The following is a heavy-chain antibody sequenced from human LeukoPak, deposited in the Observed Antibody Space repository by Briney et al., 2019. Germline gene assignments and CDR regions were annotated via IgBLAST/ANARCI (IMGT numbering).Heavy chain of an antibody. J-gene: IGHJ4*02. CDR1: GFTFSSYG. Sequence: PGGSLRLSCAASGFTFSSYGMHWVRQAPGKGLEWVAVIWYVGSNKYYADSVKGRFTISRDNSKNTLYLQMNSLRAEDTAVYYCARVSHCSSTSCYAEGFDYWGQGTLVTVSS. CDR3: ARVSHCSSTSCYAEGFDY. V-gene: IGHV3-33*01. D-gene: IGHD2-2*01. CDR2: IWYVGSNK.